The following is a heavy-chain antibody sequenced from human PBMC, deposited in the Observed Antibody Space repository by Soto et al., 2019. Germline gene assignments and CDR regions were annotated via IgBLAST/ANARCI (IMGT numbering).Heavy chain of an antibody. D-gene: IGHD3-16*01. J-gene: IGHJ4*02. Sequence: QVQLQQWGAGLWKPSETLSLTCAVQRGSFNDYYWGWIRQPPGKGLEWIGEINHSGSTTYNPSLISRVTRSVGTYKKQSSMKLNSVTAEDTAVYYCARGSRRGLDYWGQGTVVTVSS. V-gene: IGHV4-34*01. CDR2: INHSGST. CDR3: ARGSRRGLDY. CDR1: RGSFNDYY.